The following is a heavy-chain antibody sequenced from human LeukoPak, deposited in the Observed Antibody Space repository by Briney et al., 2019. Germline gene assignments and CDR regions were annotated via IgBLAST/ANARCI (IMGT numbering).Heavy chain of an antibody. CDR3: ARMTDSSGFIYYFDY. Sequence: EASVTVSCKASGYFFTGYYIHWVRQAPGQGLEWMGRINPNSGDTNYAQKFQGRVTMTRDTSISTAHMELSRLKSDDTAVYYCARMTDSSGFIYYFDYWGQGTLVTVSS. V-gene: IGHV1-2*06. J-gene: IGHJ4*02. D-gene: IGHD3-22*01. CDR2: INPNSGDT. CDR1: GYFFTGYY.